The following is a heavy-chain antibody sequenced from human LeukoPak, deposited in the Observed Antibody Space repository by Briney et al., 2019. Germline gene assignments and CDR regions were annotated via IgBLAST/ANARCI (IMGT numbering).Heavy chain of an antibody. J-gene: IGHJ3*02. CDR1: GFTFSTYN. CDR2: ITSDSRYM. Sequence: PGGSLSLSCAASGFTFSTYNMNWVRQAPGKGLEWVSSITSDSRYMYYADSVKGRFTISRDNSKNTLYLQMNSLRAEDTAVYYCAKALHSSGSGAFDIWGQGTMVTVSS. V-gene: IGHV3-21*01. D-gene: IGHD6-19*01. CDR3: AKALHSSGSGAFDI.